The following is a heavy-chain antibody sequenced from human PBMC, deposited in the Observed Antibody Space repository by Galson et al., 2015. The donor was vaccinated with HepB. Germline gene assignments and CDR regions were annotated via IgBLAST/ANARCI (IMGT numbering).Heavy chain of an antibody. CDR2: IWYDGSNE. J-gene: IGHJ4*02. CDR3: ARGWSLRGSIDY. Sequence: SLRLSCAASGFTFNTYGMHWVRQAPGKGLEWVALIWYDGSNEYYADSVKGRFTISRDNSKNTSNLQMNSLRAEDTAVYYCARGWSLRGSIDYWGQGTLVTVSS. CDR1: GFTFNTYG. V-gene: IGHV3-33*01. D-gene: IGHD5-12*01.